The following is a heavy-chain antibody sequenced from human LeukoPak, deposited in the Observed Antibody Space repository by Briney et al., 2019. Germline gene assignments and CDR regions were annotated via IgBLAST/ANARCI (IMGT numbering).Heavy chain of an antibody. CDR3: ARAGLIAVAYPFFDY. CDR2: ISSSSSTI. D-gene: IGHD6-19*01. V-gene: IGHV3-48*01. Sequence: GGSLRLSCAASGFTFSSYSMNWVRQAPGKGLEWVSYISSSSSTIYYADSVKGRFTISRDNAKNSLYLQMNSLRAEDTAVYYCARAGLIAVAYPFFDYWGQGTLVTVSS. J-gene: IGHJ4*02. CDR1: GFTFSSYS.